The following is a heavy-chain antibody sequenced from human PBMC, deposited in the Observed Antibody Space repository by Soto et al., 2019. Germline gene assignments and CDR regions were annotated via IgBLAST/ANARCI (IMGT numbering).Heavy chain of an antibody. D-gene: IGHD2-15*01. CDR1: GFTFSSYA. V-gene: IGHV3-23*01. Sequence: WGVLRLSCAASGFTFSSYAMSWVRQAPGKGLEWVSAISGSGGSTYYADSVKGRFTISRDNSKNTLYLQMNSLRAEDTAVYYCAKLLKYCSGGSCYYYFDYWGQGTLVTVSS. CDR2: ISGSGGST. CDR3: AKLLKYCSGGSCYYYFDY. J-gene: IGHJ4*02.